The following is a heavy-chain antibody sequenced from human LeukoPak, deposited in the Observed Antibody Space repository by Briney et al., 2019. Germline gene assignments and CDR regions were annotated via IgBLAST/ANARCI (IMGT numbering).Heavy chain of an antibody. V-gene: IGHV4-34*01. Sequence: PSETLSLTCAVYGGSFSGYYWSWIRQPPGKGLEWIGEINHSGSNNYNPSLKSRVTISVDTSKNQFSLKLSSVTAADTAVYYCARVGRINTMVRGVKRGNFDYWGQGTLVTVSS. J-gene: IGHJ4*02. D-gene: IGHD3-10*01. CDR2: INHSGSN. CDR1: GGSFSGYY. CDR3: ARVGRINTMVRGVKRGNFDY.